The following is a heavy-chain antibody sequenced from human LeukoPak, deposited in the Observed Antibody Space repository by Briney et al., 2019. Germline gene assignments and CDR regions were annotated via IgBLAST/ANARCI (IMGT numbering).Heavy chain of an antibody. D-gene: IGHD1-26*01. V-gene: IGHV4-59*01. Sequence: SETLSLTCTVSAGSISSYYWSWIRQPPGKGLEWIGYIYYSESTNYNPSLKSRVTISVDTSKNQFSLKLSSVTAADTAVYYCARVGEVGATDYWGQGTLVTVSS. CDR3: ARVGEVGATDY. J-gene: IGHJ4*02. CDR2: IYYSEST. CDR1: AGSISSYY.